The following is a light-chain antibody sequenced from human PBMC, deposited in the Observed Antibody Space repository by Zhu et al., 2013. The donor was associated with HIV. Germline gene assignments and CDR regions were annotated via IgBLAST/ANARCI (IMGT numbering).Light chain of an antibody. CDR2: WAS. Sequence: DIVMTQSPDSLAVSLGERATINCKSSQNLLYTSDNKNYLAWYQQKPGQSPQLLIYWASTRESGVPDRFSGSGSGTDFTLTISSLLAEDVAVYYCQQYYSTPWTFGQGTKVEIK. J-gene: IGKJ1*01. CDR3: QQYYSTPWT. V-gene: IGKV4-1*01. CDR1: QNLLYTSDNKNY.